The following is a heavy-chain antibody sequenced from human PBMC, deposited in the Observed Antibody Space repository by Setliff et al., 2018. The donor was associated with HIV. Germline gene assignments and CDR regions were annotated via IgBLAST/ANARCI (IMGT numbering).Heavy chain of an antibody. CDR3: ARRLYSSEAFDP. CDR2: IYPGDSDT. Sequence: GESPKISCRGSGYRFTDYWIGWVRQMPGKGLEWMGVIYPGDSDTRYNPSFQGQVAISADKSTSTAYLQWSSLKASDTAMYYCARRLYSSEAFDPWGQGTLVTVSS. J-gene: IGHJ5*02. V-gene: IGHV5-51*01. CDR1: GYRFTDYW. D-gene: IGHD6-25*01.